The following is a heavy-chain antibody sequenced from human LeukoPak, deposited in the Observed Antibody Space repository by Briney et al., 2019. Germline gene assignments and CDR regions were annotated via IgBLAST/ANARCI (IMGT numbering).Heavy chain of an antibody. J-gene: IGHJ6*02. Sequence: GGSLRLCCAASGFTFGSYSMTWVRQAPGKGLEWVSAISGDGAFTYYADSVKGRFTISRDNSKNTLYLQMNSLRAEDTAVYYCAWCSGGSCYSNGMDVRGQGTTVTVSS. CDR1: GFTFGSYS. CDR2: ISGDGAFT. V-gene: IGHV3-23*01. CDR3: AWCSGGSCYSNGMDV. D-gene: IGHD2-15*01.